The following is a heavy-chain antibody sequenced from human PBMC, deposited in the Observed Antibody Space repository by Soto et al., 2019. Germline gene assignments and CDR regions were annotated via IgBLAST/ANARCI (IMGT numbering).Heavy chain of an antibody. Sequence: QVQLVESGGGVVQPGRSLRLSCAASGFTFSSYGMHWVRQAPGKGLECVAVISYDGSNKYYADSVKGRFTISRDNSKNTLYLKMNSLRAEDTAVYYCAKDTGLRYFDWFSKGYYYYGMDVWGQGTTVTVSS. CDR3: AKDTGLRYFDWFSKGYYYYGMDV. V-gene: IGHV3-30*18. J-gene: IGHJ6*02. CDR1: GFTFSSYG. D-gene: IGHD3-9*01. CDR2: ISYDGSNK.